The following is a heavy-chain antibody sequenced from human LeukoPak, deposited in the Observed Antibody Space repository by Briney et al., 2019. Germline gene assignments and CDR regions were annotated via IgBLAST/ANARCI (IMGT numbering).Heavy chain of an antibody. CDR2: NSASSGKT. Sequence: ASVKVSCKASGYTFTSYDISWVRQAPGQGLEWMGWNSASSGKTNYAQKLQGRVTMTIDTSTSTAYMELRSLRSDDTAVYYCARGGYRYGYDNWGQGTLVTVSS. CDR3: ARGGYRYGYDN. V-gene: IGHV1-18*01. D-gene: IGHD5-18*01. J-gene: IGHJ4*02. CDR1: GYTFTSYD.